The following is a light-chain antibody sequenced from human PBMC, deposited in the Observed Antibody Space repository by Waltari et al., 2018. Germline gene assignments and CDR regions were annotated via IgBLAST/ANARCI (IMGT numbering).Light chain of an antibody. CDR2: DVS. Sequence: QSALTQPASVSGSPGQSVTIFCAGTSNDVGGYNSVSWYQEHPGQAPRVIIYDVSDRQSGMPQRFSGSKSDNAASLTISGLQAEDESDYYCSSQSSNDVVLFGGETKLTVL. CDR3: SSQSSNDVVL. CDR1: SNDVGGYNS. J-gene: IGLJ2*01. V-gene: IGLV2-14*01.